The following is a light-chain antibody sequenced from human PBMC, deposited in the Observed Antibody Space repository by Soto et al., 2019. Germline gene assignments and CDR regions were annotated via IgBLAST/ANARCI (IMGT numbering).Light chain of an antibody. CDR2: KAS. V-gene: IGKV1-5*03. Sequence: IQMTHSPSTLSASVGDSVNITCRASQSISGWLAWYQQKPGKAPKFLIYKASTLQQGVPSRFSGSGFGTEFTLTISGLQPDDFAIYYCQQYDHVSPFTFGGGTKVDIK. J-gene: IGKJ4*01. CDR1: QSISGW. CDR3: QQYDHVSPFT.